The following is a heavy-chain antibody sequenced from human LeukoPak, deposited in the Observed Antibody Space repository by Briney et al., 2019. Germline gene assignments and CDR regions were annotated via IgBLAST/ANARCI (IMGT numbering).Heavy chain of an antibody. CDR1: GYTFTIYF. D-gene: IGHD4-17*01. CDR3: ARDSADYGDYDY. J-gene: IGHJ4*02. CDR2: INPSGGST. Sequence: GASVTVSFTASGYTFTIYFMHWVRQAPGQGLDWMGIINPSGGSTSYAQKFQGRVTMTRDTSTSTVYMEQSSLRSEDTAVYYYARDSADYGDYDYWGQGTLVTVSS. V-gene: IGHV1-46*01.